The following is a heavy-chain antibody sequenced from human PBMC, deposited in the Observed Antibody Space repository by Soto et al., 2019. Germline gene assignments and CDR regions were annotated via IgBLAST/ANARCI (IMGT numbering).Heavy chain of an antibody. D-gene: IGHD3-10*01. V-gene: IGHV1-46*01. CDR1: GYTFTSYY. CDR3: ARVQKTSGDYYYYYGMDV. CDR2: INPSGGST. Sequence: EASVKVSCKASGYTFTSYYMHWVRQAPGQGLEWMGIINPSGGSTSYAQKFQGRVTMTRDTSTSTVYMELSSLRSEDTAVYYCARVQKTSGDYYYYYGMDVWGQGTTVTVSS. J-gene: IGHJ6*02.